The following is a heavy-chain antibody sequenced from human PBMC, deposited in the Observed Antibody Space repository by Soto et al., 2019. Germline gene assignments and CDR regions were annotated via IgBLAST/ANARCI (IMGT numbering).Heavy chain of an antibody. V-gene: IGHV4-59*01. Sequence: SETLSLTCTVSGVSISSYYWSWIRQPPGKGLEWIGYIYYSGSTNYNPSLKSRVTISVDTSKNQFSLKLSSVTAADTAVYYCARSQLLWFGELSPDYYYYYMDVWGKGTTVTVSS. CDR3: ARSQLLWFGELSPDYYYYYMDV. J-gene: IGHJ6*03. CDR1: GVSISSYY. D-gene: IGHD3-10*01. CDR2: IYYSGST.